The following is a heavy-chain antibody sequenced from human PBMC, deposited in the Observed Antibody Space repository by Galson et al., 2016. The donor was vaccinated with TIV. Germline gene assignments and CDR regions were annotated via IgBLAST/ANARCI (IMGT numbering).Heavy chain of an antibody. D-gene: IGHD3-22*01. J-gene: IGHJ4*02. CDR2: IDGVGST. CDR1: GFTLNHKY. CDR3: ARSYDGSGNRGRFDL. Sequence: SLRLSCAASGFTLNHKYMGWVRQAPGKGLESVSIIDGVGSTYYADSVKGRFTISSDNSKNTVYLQMNSLRADDTAVYYCARSYDGSGNRGRFDLWGQGALVAVSS. V-gene: IGHV3-53*01.